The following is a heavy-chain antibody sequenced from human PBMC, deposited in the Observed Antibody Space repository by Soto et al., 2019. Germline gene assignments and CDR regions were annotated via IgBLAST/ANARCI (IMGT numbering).Heavy chain of an antibody. D-gene: IGHD5-18*01. CDR1: GGSISSYY. J-gene: IGHJ6*03. CDR3: ARRSRYSYGYSYYYYMDV. V-gene: IGHV4-59*01. Sequence: LRETLSLTCTVSGGSISSYYWSWIRQPPGKGLEWIGYIYYSGSTNYNPSLKSRVTISVDTSKNQFSLKLSSVTAADTAVYYCARRSRYSYGYSYYYYMDVWGKGTTVTVSS. CDR2: IYYSGST.